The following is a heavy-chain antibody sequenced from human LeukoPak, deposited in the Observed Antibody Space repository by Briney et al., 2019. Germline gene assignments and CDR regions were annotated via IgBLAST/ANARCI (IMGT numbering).Heavy chain of an antibody. D-gene: IGHD6-13*01. Sequence: PGGSLRLSCAASGFTFSSYWMSWVRQAPGKGLEWVANIKQDGSEKYYVDSVKGRLTISRDNAKNSLYLQMNSLRAEDTAVYYCARDLGIAAAGTLFDYWGQGTLVTVSS. CDR2: IKQDGSEK. J-gene: IGHJ4*02. V-gene: IGHV3-7*01. CDR1: GFTFSSYW. CDR3: ARDLGIAAAGTLFDY.